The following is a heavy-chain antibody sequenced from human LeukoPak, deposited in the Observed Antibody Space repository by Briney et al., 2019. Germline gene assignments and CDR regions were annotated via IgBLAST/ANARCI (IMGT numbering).Heavy chain of an antibody. CDR1: GGSISSSSYY. Sequence: PSETLSLTCTVSGGSISSSSYYWGWIRQPPGKGLEWIGSIYYSGSTYYNPSLKSRVTISVDTSKNQFSLNLSSVTAADTAVYYCARQEIGLRSFDPWGQGTLVTVSS. V-gene: IGHV4-39*01. CDR3: ARQEIGLRSFDP. J-gene: IGHJ5*02. CDR2: IYYSGST. D-gene: IGHD3/OR15-3a*01.